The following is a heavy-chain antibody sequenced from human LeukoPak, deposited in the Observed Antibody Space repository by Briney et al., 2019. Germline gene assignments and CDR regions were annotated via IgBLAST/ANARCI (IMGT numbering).Heavy chain of an antibody. V-gene: IGHV3-13*05. CDR2: IGTAGDP. Sequence: PGGSLRLSCAASGFTFSSYDMHWVRQATGKGLEWVSAIGTAGDPYYPGSVKGRFTISRENAKNSLYLQMNSLRAEDTAVYYCAKDRIAVTGNPHYYGMDVWGQGTTVTVSS. CDR1: GFTFSSYD. J-gene: IGHJ6*02. CDR3: AKDRIAVTGNPHYYGMDV. D-gene: IGHD6-19*01.